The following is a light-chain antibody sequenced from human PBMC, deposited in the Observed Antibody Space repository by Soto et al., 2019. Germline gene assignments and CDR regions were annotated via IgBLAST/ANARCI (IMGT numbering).Light chain of an antibody. CDR2: DAS. CDR1: RDISNY. V-gene: IGKV1-33*01. CDR3: QQYDNLPRT. Sequence: DIQMTQSPSSLSASVGDRVTITCQASRDISNYLNWYQQKPGKAPKLLIYDASNLETGVPSRFGGSGSGTDFTFTITSLQPEDIATYYCQQYDNLPRTFGQGTKLEIK. J-gene: IGKJ2*02.